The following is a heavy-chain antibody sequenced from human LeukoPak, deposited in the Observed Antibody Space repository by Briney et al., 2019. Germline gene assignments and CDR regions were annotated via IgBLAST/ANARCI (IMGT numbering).Heavy chain of an antibody. J-gene: IGHJ4*02. CDR1: GYTFTGYY. D-gene: IGHD3-16*02. Sequence: PLASVKVSCKASGYTFTGYYMHWVRQAPGQGLEWMGWINPNSGGTNYAQKFQGRATMTRDTSISTAYMELSRLRSDDTAVYYCARGSRGVWGSYRYDYWGQGTLVTVSS. CDR3: ARGSRGVWGSYRYDY. CDR2: INPNSGGT. V-gene: IGHV1-2*02.